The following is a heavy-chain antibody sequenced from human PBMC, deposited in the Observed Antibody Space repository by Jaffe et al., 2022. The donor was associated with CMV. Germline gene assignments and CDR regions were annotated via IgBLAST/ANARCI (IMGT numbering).Heavy chain of an antibody. J-gene: IGHJ4*02. V-gene: IGHV3-23*04. CDR1: GFTFSNYA. CDR2: ISGSGVAT. Sequence: EVQLVESGGGLVQPGESLRLSCAASGFTFSNYAMSWVRQAPGKGLEWVSVISGSGVATDYADSVKGRFTISRDNSKNTVYLQMNSLRAEDTALYYCEPRLTTVTKSDYWGQGTLVTVSS. D-gene: IGHD4-17*01. CDR3: EPRLTTVTKSDY.